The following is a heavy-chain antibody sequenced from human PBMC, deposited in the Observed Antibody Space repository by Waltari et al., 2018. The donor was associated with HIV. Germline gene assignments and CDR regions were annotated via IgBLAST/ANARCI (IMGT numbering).Heavy chain of an antibody. CDR1: GGSMTSSSYY. CDR2: MSYSGST. CDR3: ARSFSGYSNYFDP. V-gene: IGHV4-39*01. J-gene: IGHJ5*02. D-gene: IGHD4-4*01. Sequence: QLQLQGSGPGLVKSSETLSLTCTVSGGSMTSSSYYWGWIRQPPGTGLEWIWSMSYSGSTDHNPSLRSRLTISVDTSKNHVSLKLTSVTAADTAVYYCARSFSGYSNYFDPWGQGTLVTVSS.